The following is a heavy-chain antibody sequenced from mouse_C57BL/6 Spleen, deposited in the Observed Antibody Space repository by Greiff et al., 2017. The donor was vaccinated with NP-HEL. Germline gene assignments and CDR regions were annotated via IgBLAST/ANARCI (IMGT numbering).Heavy chain of an antibody. Sequence: EVQLQQSGPELVKPGASVKISCKASGYTFTDYYMNWVKQSHGKSLEWIGDINPNNGGTSYNQKFKGKATLTVDKSSSTAYMELRSLTSEDSAVYYCAGLYSNYGVVDYWGQGTTLTVSS. CDR3: AGLYSNYGVVDY. CDR1: GYTFTDYY. CDR2: INPNNGGT. D-gene: IGHD2-5*01. V-gene: IGHV1-26*01. J-gene: IGHJ2*01.